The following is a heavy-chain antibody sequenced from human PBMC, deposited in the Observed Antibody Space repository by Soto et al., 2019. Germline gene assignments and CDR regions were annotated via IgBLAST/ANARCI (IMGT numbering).Heavy chain of an antibody. V-gene: IGHV3-23*01. D-gene: IGHD6-13*01. Sequence: EVQLLESGGGLVQPVGSLRLSCAASGFTFSSYAMSWVRQAPGKGLEWVSAISGSGGSTYYADSVKGRFTISIANSKSTLYLQMTTLRAEDTSVYYCAYSSTPFDYWGQGTLVTVSS. J-gene: IGHJ4*02. CDR2: ISGSGGST. CDR1: GFTFSSYA. CDR3: AYSSTPFDY.